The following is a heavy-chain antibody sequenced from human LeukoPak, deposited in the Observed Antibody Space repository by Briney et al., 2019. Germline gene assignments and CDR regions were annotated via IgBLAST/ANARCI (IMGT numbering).Heavy chain of an antibody. J-gene: IGHJ4*02. CDR3: ARVRDGYAFGPLDY. D-gene: IGHD5-24*01. Sequence: ASVKVSCKASGYTFSNFGLTWVRQAPGQGLEWMGWISGYSGNANYAQKFQDRVVMTTDRSTSTAYMELRSVRSDDTAVYYCARVRDGYAFGPLDYWGQGTLVTVSS. V-gene: IGHV1-18*01. CDR1: GYTFSNFG. CDR2: ISGYSGNA.